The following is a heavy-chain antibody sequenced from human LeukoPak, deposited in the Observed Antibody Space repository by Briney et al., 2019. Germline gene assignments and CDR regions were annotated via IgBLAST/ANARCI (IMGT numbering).Heavy chain of an antibody. Sequence: PGGSLRLSCAVSGFTFSSYAMHWVRQAPGKGLEWVAVISFDGSNENYADSVKGRFTISRDNSKNTLYLQMNSLRAEDTAVYYCANKSYRGYCRGGICYSLDYWGQGTLVTVSS. J-gene: IGHJ4*02. CDR2: ISFDGSNE. V-gene: IGHV3-30-3*01. CDR1: GFTFSSYA. CDR3: ANKSYRGYCRGGICYSLDY. D-gene: IGHD2-15*01.